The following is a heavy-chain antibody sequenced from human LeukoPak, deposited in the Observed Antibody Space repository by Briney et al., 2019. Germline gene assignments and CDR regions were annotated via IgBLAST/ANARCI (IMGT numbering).Heavy chain of an antibody. J-gene: IGHJ4*02. Sequence: SETLSLTCIVSGGSIYSSSYYWSWIRQPPGKGLEWIGEINHSGSTNYNPSLKSRVTISVDTSKNQFSLKLSSVTAADTAVYYCASVSSGYDRQPIDYWGQGTLVTVSS. D-gene: IGHD5-12*01. CDR1: GGSIYSSSYY. V-gene: IGHV4-39*07. CDR2: INHSGST. CDR3: ASVSSGYDRQPIDY.